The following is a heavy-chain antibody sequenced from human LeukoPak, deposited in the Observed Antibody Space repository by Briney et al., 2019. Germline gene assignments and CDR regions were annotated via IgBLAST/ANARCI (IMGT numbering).Heavy chain of an antibody. D-gene: IGHD3-16*01. Sequence: PGGSLRLSCAASGFTVSGTHMSWVRQAPGKGLEWVSAMYTGGTTYYADSVKGRSTISRDNSRNTLFLHMSSLRADDTAVYYCAKDEATSGGGLASWGQGTLVTVPS. CDR2: MYTGGTT. J-gene: IGHJ4*02. CDR1: GFTVSGTH. V-gene: IGHV3-53*01. CDR3: AKDEATSGGGLAS.